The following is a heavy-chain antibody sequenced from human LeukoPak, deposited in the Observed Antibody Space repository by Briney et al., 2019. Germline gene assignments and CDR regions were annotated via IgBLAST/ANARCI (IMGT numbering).Heavy chain of an antibody. CDR3: ARGGTVAGDWDFDY. D-gene: IGHD2-21*02. CDR1: GGSISSSSYY. J-gene: IGHJ4*02. CDR2: INHSGST. V-gene: IGHV4-39*07. Sequence: SETLSLTCTVSGGSISSSSYYWGWLRQPPGKGLEWIGEINHSGSTNYNPSLKSRVTISVDTSKNQFSLKLSSVTAADTAVYYCARGGTVAGDWDFDYWGQGTLVTVSS.